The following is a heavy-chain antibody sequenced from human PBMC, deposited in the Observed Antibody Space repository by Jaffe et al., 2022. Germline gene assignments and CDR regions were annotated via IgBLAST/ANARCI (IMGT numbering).Heavy chain of an antibody. CDR1: GGSFSGYY. CDR3: ARGRPSNCGNYMDV. D-gene: IGHD4-4*01. Sequence: QVQLQQWGAGLLKPSETLSLTCAVYGGSFSGYYWSWIRQPPGKGLEWIGEINHSGSTNYNPSLKSRVTISVDTSKNQFSLKLSSVTAADTAVYYCARGRPSNCGNYMDVWGKGTTVTVSS. V-gene: IGHV4-34*01. J-gene: IGHJ6*03. CDR2: INHSGST.